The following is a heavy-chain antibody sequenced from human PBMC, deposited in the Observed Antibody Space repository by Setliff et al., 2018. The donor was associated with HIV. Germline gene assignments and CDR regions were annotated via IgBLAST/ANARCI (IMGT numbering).Heavy chain of an antibody. D-gene: IGHD2-21*01. J-gene: IGHJ5*01. CDR2: IYPDDSAT. Sequence: GESLKISCKGSGYRFSDNWIGWVRQMPGKGLEWMGIIYPDDSATRYSPSFQGQVTISADKSINTAYLRWRRLRASDTAMYYCAKHGFERKSPYNWFDSWVPETLLVTVSS. CDR3: AKHGFERKSPYNWFDS. V-gene: IGHV5-51*01. CDR1: GYRFSDNW.